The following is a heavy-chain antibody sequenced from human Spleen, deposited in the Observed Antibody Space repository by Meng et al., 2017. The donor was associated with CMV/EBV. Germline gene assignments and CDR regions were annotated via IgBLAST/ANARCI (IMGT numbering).Heavy chain of an antibody. CDR3: ARDNNWGPDY. CDR2: IHPHRGDT. J-gene: IGHJ4*02. CDR1: GYTFTSYG. V-gene: IGHV1-2*02. Sequence: ASVKVSCKASGYTFTSYGISWVRQAPGQGLEWMGWIHPHRGDTNYAQQFQGRVTLTRDTSINTGYMELTRLTFDDTAVYYCARDNNWGPDYWGQGTLVTVSS. D-gene: IGHD7-27*01.